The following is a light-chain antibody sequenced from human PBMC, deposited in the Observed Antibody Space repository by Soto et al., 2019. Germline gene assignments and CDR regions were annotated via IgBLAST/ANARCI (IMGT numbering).Light chain of an antibody. Sequence: EIVMTQSPATLSVSPGERATLHCRASQSVSSNLGWYQHKLGQAPRLLIYGASTRATGIPARFSGSGSGTDFTLTISGLQSEDFAVYYCQQYNDWPPGYTFGQGTKVDIK. CDR2: GAS. V-gene: IGKV3-15*01. CDR1: QSVSSN. CDR3: QQYNDWPPGYT. J-gene: IGKJ2*01.